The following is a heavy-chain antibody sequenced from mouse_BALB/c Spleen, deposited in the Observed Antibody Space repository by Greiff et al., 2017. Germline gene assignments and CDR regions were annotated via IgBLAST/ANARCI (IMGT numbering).Heavy chain of an antibody. CDR3: ARSPLYDGFYFDY. V-gene: IGHV5-6-5*01. D-gene: IGHD2-3*01. J-gene: IGHJ2*01. Sequence: EVMLVESGGGLVKPGGSLKLSCAASGFTFSSYAMSWVRQTPEKRLEWVASISSGGSTYYPDSVKGRFTISRDNARNILYLQMSSLRSEDTAMYYCARSPLYDGFYFDYWGQGTTLTVSS. CDR2: ISSGGST. CDR1: GFTFSSYA.